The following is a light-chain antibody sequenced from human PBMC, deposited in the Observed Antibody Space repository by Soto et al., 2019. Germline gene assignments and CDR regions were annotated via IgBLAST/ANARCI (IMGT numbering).Light chain of an antibody. J-gene: IGLJ1*01. Sequence: HSVLTQPASVSGSPGQSITISCTGTSNDVGGFNYVSWYQQLPGKAPKLVIYDVTHRTSGVSDRFSGSRSGNTASLTISGLQAEDEADYYCTSFTSGSTPYVLGTGTKLTVL. CDR1: SNDVGGFNY. V-gene: IGLV2-14*03. CDR3: TSFTSGSTPYV. CDR2: DVT.